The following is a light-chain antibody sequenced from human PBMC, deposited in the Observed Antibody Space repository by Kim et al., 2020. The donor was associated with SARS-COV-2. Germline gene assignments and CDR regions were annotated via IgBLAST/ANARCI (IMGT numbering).Light chain of an antibody. CDR3: QAWDSSTVV. J-gene: IGLJ2*01. CDR1: KLGEKY. V-gene: IGLV3-1*01. CDR2: QDS. Sequence: ETPGRTARITCSGDKLGEKYACWYQQKPGQSPVLVIYQDSKRPSGIPERFSGSNSGNTATLTISGTQAMDEADYYCQAWDSSTVVFGGGTQLTVL.